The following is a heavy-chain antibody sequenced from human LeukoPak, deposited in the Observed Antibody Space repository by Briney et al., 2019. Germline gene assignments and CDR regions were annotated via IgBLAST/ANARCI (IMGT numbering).Heavy chain of an antibody. CDR2: INHSGST. CDR3: ARGPNMVRGVIISNDAFDI. Sequence: SETLSLTCAVYGGSFSGYYWSWIRQPPGKGLEWIGEINHSGSTNYNPSLKSRVTISVDTSKNQFSLKLSSVTAADTAVYYSARGPNMVRGVIISNDAFDIWGQGTMVTVPS. V-gene: IGHV4-34*01. CDR1: GGSFSGYY. J-gene: IGHJ3*02. D-gene: IGHD3-10*01.